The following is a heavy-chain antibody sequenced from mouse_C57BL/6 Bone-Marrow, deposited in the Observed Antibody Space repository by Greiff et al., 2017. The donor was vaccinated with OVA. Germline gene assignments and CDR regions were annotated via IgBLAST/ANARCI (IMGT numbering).Heavy chain of an antibody. CDR3: TIGLRQGGFAY. CDR1: GFTFSNYW. CDR2: IRLKSDNYAT. J-gene: IGHJ3*01. Sequence: EVKLVESGGGLVQPGGSMKLSCVASGFTFSNYWMNWVRQSPEKGLEWVAQIRLKSDNYATHYAESVKGRFTISRDDSKSSVYLQMNNLRAEDTGIYYCTIGLRQGGFAYWGQGTLVTVSA. D-gene: IGHD2-4*01. V-gene: IGHV6-3*01.